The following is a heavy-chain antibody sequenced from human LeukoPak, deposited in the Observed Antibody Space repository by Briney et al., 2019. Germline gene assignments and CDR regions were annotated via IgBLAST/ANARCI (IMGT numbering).Heavy chain of an antibody. Sequence: PSETLSLTCAVYGGSFSGYYWSWIRQPPGKGLEWIGEINHSGSTNYNPSLKSRVTISVDTSKNQFSLKLSSVTAADTAVYYCARGLTVTTTSYYFDYWGQGTLVTVSS. CDR3: ARGLTVTTTSYYFDY. CDR1: GGSFSGYY. J-gene: IGHJ4*02. V-gene: IGHV4-34*01. D-gene: IGHD4-11*01. CDR2: INHSGST.